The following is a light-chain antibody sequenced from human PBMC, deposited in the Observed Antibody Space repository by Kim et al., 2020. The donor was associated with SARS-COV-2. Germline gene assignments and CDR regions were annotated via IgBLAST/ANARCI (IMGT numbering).Light chain of an antibody. CDR2: DAS. J-gene: IGKJ2*01. CDR1: QTIRSS. CDR3: QHYNGFPS. Sequence: DIQMTQSPSTLSASIGDRVSITCRASQTIRSSLAWYQQKPGKDPKLLILDASNLESGVPSRFSGSGSGTEFTLTINGLQPEDCATYYCQHYNGFPSFGQGTKLEIK. V-gene: IGKV1-5*01.